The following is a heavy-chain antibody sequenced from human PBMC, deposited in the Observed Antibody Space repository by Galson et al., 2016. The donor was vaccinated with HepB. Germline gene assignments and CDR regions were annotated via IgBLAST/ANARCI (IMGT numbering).Heavy chain of an antibody. Sequence: SLRLSCAASGFSVSPNYVTWVRQAPGKGLEWVSIIYSGGTTYYADSAKGRFTISRDNSKTTVYLQMNSLRAEDTALYYWARGDDIPPLNAFHLWGQGKMVTVSS. J-gene: IGHJ3*01. CDR2: IYSGGTT. CDR3: ARGDDIPPLNAFHL. CDR1: GFSVSPNY. D-gene: IGHD3-22*01. V-gene: IGHV3-53*01.